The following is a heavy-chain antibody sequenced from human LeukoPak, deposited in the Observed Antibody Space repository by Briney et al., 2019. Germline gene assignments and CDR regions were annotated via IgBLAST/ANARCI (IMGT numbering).Heavy chain of an antibody. Sequence: PGGSLRLSCAASGFTFSSYAMHWVRQAPGKGLEWEAVISYDGSNKYYADSVKGRFTISRDNSKNTLYLQMNSLRAEDTAVYYCARDWGQLERIEGWFDPWGQGTLVTVSS. CDR2: ISYDGSNK. J-gene: IGHJ5*02. CDR3: ARDWGQLERIEGWFDP. CDR1: GFTFSSYA. D-gene: IGHD1-1*01. V-gene: IGHV3-30-3*01.